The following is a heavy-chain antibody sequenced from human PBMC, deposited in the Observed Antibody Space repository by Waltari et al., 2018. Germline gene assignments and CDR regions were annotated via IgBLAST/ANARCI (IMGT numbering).Heavy chain of an antibody. CDR3: ARAGIAVAGHIWNWFDP. V-gene: IGHV4-34*01. CDR2: INHSGST. Sequence: QVQLQQWGAGLLKPTAALSLTCAVYGGSFSAYYWSWIRQPPGKGLEWIGEINHSGSTNYNPSLKRRVTISVDTSKNQFSLKLSSVTAADTAVYYCARAGIAVAGHIWNWFDPWGQGTLVTVSS. CDR1: GGSFSAYY. D-gene: IGHD6-19*01. J-gene: IGHJ5*02.